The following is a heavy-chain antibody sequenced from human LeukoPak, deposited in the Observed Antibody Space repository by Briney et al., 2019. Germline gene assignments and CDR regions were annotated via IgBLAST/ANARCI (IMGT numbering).Heavy chain of an antibody. J-gene: IGHJ4*02. CDR3: AREGVGGRGRNSGYDFRY. CDR2: INPNSGGT. V-gene: IGHV1-2*02. CDR1: GYTFTGYY. Sequence: GASVKVSCKASGYTFTGYYMHWVRQAPGQGLEWMGWINPNSGGTNYAQKFQGRVTMTRDTSISTAYMELSRLRSDDTAVYYCAREGVGGRGRNSGYDFRYWGQGTLVTVSS. D-gene: IGHD5-12*01.